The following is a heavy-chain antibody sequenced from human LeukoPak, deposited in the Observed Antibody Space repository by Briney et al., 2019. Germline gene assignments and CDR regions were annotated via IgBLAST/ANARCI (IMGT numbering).Heavy chain of an antibody. D-gene: IGHD2/OR15-2a*01. Sequence: CGPTLVKPTQTLTLICSFSGVSISTYGVGVGWMRQALGKALVWLVFIYWDDGKRYSPSLKSRLSITKDTSKNQLVLTMSNMEPVDTGTYCSAHRVIQDFAVDLGYFDFWGQGILVTVS. J-gene: IGHJ4*02. CDR3: AHRVIQDFAVDLGYFDF. CDR1: GVSISTYGVG. V-gene: IGHV2-5*02. CDR2: IYWDDGK.